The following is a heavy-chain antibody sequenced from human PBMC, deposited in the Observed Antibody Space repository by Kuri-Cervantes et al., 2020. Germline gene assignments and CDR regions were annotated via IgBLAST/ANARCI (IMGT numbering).Heavy chain of an antibody. CDR2: IIPIFGTA. D-gene: IGHD4-17*01. J-gene: IGHJ5*02. CDR3: ARSRRDYGDYVHWFDP. V-gene: IGHV1-69*13. Sequence: SVKVSCKASGGTFSSYAISWVRQAPGQGLEWMGGIIPIFGTANYAQKFQGRVTITADESTSTAYMELSSLRSEDTAVYYCARSRRDYGDYVHWFDPWGQGTLVTVSS. CDR1: GGTFSSYA.